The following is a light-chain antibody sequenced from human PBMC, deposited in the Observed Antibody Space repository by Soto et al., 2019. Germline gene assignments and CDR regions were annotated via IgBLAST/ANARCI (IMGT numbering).Light chain of an antibody. CDR1: SGHSSYA. J-gene: IGLJ2*01. CDR3: QTWGTGIHVV. V-gene: IGLV4-69*01. Sequence: QSVLTQSPSASASLGASVKLTCTLSSGHSSYAIAWHQQQPEKGPRYLMKLNSDGSHSKGDGIPDRFSGSSSGAERYLTXXXXQSEDEADYYCQTWGTGIHVVFGGGTKVTVL. CDR2: LNSDGSH.